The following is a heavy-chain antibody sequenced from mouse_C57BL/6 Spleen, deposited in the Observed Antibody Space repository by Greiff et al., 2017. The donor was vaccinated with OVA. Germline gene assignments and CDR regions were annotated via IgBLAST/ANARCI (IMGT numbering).Heavy chain of an antibody. CDR3: ARDDYSNYDWYFDV. V-gene: IGHV1-80*01. CDR2: IYPGDGDT. J-gene: IGHJ1*03. D-gene: IGHD2-5*01. Sequence: VQGVESGAELVKPGASVKISCKASGYAFSSYWMNWVKQRPGKGLEWIGQIYPGDGDTNYNGKFKGKATLTADKSSSTAYMQLSSLTSEDSAVYFCARDDYSNYDWYFDVWGTGTTVTVSS. CDR1: GYAFSSYW.